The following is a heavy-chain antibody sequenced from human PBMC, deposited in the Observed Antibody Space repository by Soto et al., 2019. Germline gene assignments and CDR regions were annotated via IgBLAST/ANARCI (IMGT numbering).Heavy chain of an antibody. J-gene: IGHJ5*02. D-gene: IGHD6-13*01. CDR2: IYYSGST. Sequence: QVQLQESGPGLVKPSQTLSLTCSVSGGSISSGGYYWGGIRQPPGKGLEWIGYIYYSGSTYYNPSLKSRVTISVDTSKNQFSLKLSSVTAADTAVYYCARERPDGSRLDPWGQGTLVTVSS. CDR3: ARERPDGSRLDP. CDR1: GGSISSGGYY. V-gene: IGHV4-30-4*01.